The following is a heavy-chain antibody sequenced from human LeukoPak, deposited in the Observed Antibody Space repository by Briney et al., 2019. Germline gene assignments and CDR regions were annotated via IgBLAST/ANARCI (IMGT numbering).Heavy chain of an antibody. CDR2: ISYDGSNK. J-gene: IGHJ6*02. D-gene: IGHD6-19*01. V-gene: IGHV3-30-3*01. Sequence: RGSLRLSCAASGFTFSSYAMHWVRQAPGKGLEWVVVISYDGSNKYYADSVKGRFTISRDNSKNTLYLQMNSLRAEDTAVYYCARDDRGIAVADGHNYYYGMDVWGQGTTVTVSS. CDR3: ARDDRGIAVADGHNYYYGMDV. CDR1: GFTFSSYA.